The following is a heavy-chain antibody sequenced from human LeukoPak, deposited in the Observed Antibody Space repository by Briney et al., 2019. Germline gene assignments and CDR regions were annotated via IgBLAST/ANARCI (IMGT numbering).Heavy chain of an antibody. V-gene: IGHV4-39*01. CDR2: IYYSGST. D-gene: IGHD3-22*01. J-gene: IGHJ4*02. CDR3: ARRSSGYIDY. Sequence: SETLSLTCTVSGGSISSSSYYWGWIRQPPGKGLEWIGSIYYSGSTYYNPSLKSRVTISVDTSKNQFSLKLSSVTAADTAVYYCARRSSGYIDYWGQGTLATVSS. CDR1: GGSISSSSYY.